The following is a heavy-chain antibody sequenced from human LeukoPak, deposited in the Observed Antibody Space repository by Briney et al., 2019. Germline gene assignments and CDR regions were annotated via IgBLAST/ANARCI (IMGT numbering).Heavy chain of an antibody. D-gene: IGHD1-26*01. J-gene: IGHJ6*03. CDR3: AKIVGARRYYYMDV. CDR2: ISYHGIDK. Sequence: GGSLRLSCAASGFTFSHYAMHWVRQAPGKGLEWVAVISYHGIDKYYADSVKGRFTISRDNSKNTLYLQMNSLRAEDTAVYYCAKIVGARRYYYMDVWGKGTTVTVSS. V-gene: IGHV3-30-3*02. CDR1: GFTFSHYA.